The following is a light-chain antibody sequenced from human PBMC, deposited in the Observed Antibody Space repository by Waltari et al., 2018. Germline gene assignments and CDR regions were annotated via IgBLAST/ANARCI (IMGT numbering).Light chain of an antibody. V-gene: IGLV4-69*01. CDR3: ETGGHGTWV. Sequence: QLVLTQSPSASASLGASVKLTCTLSSGHSSNIIAWLQQQPGKGPRYLMQVNIDGSHRKGDEIPDRFSGSSSGAERYLTISSLQSEDEADYYCETGGHGTWVFGGGTKLTVL. CDR2: VNIDGSH. CDR1: SGHSSNI. J-gene: IGLJ3*02.